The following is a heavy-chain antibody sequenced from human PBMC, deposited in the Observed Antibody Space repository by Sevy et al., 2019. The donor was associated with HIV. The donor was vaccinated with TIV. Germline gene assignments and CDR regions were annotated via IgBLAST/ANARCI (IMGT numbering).Heavy chain of an antibody. CDR3: ARAIVGATAYYYYGMDV. J-gene: IGHJ6*02. Sequence: ASVKVSCKASGGTFSSYAISWVRQAPGQGLEWMGGIIPIFGTANYTQKFQGRVTITADESTSTAYMELSSLRSEDTAVYYCARAIVGATAYYYYGMDVWGQGTTVTVSS. V-gene: IGHV1-69*13. CDR2: IIPIFGTA. D-gene: IGHD1-26*01. CDR1: GGTFSSYA.